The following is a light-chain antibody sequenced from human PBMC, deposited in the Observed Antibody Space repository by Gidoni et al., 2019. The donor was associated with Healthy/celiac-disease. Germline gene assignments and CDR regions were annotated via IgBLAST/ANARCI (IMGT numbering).Light chain of an antibody. V-gene: IGKV1-39*01. CDR1: QSISSY. J-gene: IGKJ5*01. Sequence: DIQMTQSPSSLSASVGDRVTITCRASQSISSYLTWYQQKPGKAPTLLIYAASILQGGVPSRFSGSGSGTDFTLTISSLQQEDFATYYCQQSYSTPITFGQGTRVEIK. CDR2: AAS. CDR3: QQSYSTPIT.